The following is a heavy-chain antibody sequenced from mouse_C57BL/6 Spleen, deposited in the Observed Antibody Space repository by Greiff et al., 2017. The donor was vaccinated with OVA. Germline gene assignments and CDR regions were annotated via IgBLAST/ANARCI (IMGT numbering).Heavy chain of an antibody. V-gene: IGHV5-15*01. CDR3: ERKGSNDYDMDY. CDR1: GITFSDYG. Sequence: EVQLVESGGGLVQPGGSLKLSCAASGITFSDYGMAWVRQAPRKGPEWVAFISNLAYSIYYADTVTGRFTISRENAKNTRYLEMRSLRSEDTAMYYCERKGSNDYDMDYWGQGTSVTVSS. J-gene: IGHJ4*01. CDR2: ISNLAYSI. D-gene: IGHD2-5*01.